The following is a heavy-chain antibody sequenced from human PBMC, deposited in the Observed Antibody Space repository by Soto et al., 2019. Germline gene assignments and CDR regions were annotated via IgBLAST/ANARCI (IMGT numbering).Heavy chain of an antibody. D-gene: IGHD2-2*01. J-gene: IGHJ4*02. Sequence: SETLSLTCTVSGGSISSYYWIWIRQPPGKGLEWIGYIYYSGSTNYNPSLKSRVTISVDTSKNQFSLKLSSVTAADTAVYYCARAIGSYQYYFDYWGQGTLVTVSS. V-gene: IGHV4-59*01. CDR3: ARAIGSYQYYFDY. CDR1: GGSISSYY. CDR2: IYYSGST.